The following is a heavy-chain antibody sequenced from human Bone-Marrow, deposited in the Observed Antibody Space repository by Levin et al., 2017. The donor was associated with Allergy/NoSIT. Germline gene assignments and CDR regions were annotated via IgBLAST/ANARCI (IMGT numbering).Heavy chain of an antibody. CDR1: GFTVSSNY. Sequence: QAGGSLRLSCAASGFTVSSNYMSWVRQAPGKGLEWVSVIYSGGSTYYADSVKGRFTISRDNSKNTLYLQMNSLRAEDTAVYYCARVREYCSGGSCYYDYWGQGTLVTVSS. D-gene: IGHD2-15*01. J-gene: IGHJ4*02. V-gene: IGHV3-66*01. CDR2: IYSGGST. CDR3: ARVREYCSGGSCYYDY.